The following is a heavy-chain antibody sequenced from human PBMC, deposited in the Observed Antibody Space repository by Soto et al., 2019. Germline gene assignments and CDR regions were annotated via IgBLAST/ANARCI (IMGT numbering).Heavy chain of an antibody. J-gene: IGHJ2*01. Sequence: QVQLVESGGGVVQPGRSLRISCAASGFTYSSYAMHWVRQAPGKGLXWVAVISYDGSNKYYADSVKGRFTISRDNXXNXXXXXMXXXXXXXXXXXXXXXDPLWGTAMVLWYFDLWGRGTLVTVSS. CDR3: XXDPLWGTAMVLWYFDL. CDR1: GFTYSSYA. D-gene: IGHD5-18*01. V-gene: IGHV3-30-3*01. CDR2: ISYDGSNK.